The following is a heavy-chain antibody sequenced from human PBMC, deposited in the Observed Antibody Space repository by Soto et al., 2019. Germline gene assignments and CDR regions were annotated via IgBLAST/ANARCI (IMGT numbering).Heavy chain of an antibody. CDR2: ISEDGSNK. V-gene: IGHV3-30*18. CDR1: GFTFSSYG. Sequence: GGSLRLSCVASGFTFSSYGIHWVRQAPGKGLQWVAAISEDGSNKYYGDSVKGRFIISRDNSKNTLYLQMNSVRPEDTAVYYCAKTYYGSGGYGWYYYYMDVWGKGTTVTVSS. D-gene: IGHD3-10*01. CDR3: AKTYYGSGGYGWYYYYMDV. J-gene: IGHJ6*03.